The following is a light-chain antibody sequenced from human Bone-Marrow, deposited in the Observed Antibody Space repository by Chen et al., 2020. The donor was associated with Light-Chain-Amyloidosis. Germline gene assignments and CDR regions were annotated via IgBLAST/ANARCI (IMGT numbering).Light chain of an antibody. Sequence: EIVLMQSPGTLYLSPGEGANLSCRASQTISSNYLTWYQQKFGQSPRLLIYGSSSRATGIPDRFTGSGSGTDFTLTINRLEPEDFAMYYCQQYGTSPLTFGGGTKVEIK. V-gene: IGKV3-20*01. J-gene: IGKJ4*01. CDR2: GSS. CDR1: QTISSNY. CDR3: QQYGTSPLT.